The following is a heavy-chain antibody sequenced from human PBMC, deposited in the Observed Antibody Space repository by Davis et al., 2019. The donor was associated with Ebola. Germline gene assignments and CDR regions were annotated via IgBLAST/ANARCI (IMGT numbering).Heavy chain of an antibody. CDR3: ARDRYCSGGSCYSSYYYGMDV. CDR1: GYTFTTYG. V-gene: IGHV1-18*01. CDR2: IRTYNDNT. D-gene: IGHD2-15*01. J-gene: IGHJ6*02. Sequence: AASVKVSCKASGYTFTTYGISWVRQPPGHGLEWMGWIRTYNDNTNYAQKPQGRVTMTTDTSTSTAYMELRSLSSDDTAVYYCARDRYCSGGSCYSSYYYGMDVWGQGTTVTVSS.